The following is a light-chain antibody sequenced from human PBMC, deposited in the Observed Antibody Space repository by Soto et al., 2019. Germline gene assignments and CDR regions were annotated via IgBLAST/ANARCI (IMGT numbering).Light chain of an antibody. Sequence: DIQMTQSPSTLSASVRDRVTITCRASQSISSWLAWYQQKSGRAPKLLIYDASSLESGVPSRFSGSGSGTDFTLTISSLQPEDFATYYCQQSYSTSWTFGQGTKVDIK. J-gene: IGKJ1*01. CDR2: DAS. CDR1: QSISSW. V-gene: IGKV1-5*01. CDR3: QQSYSTSWT.